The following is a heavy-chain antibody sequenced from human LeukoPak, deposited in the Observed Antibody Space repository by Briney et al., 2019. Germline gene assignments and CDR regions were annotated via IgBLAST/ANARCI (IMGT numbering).Heavy chain of an antibody. CDR3: ARADNWEGAKGD. V-gene: IGHV4-39*07. CDR2: IYYSGST. CDR1: GGSISSSSYY. D-gene: IGHD3-16*01. Sequence: PSETLSLTCTVSGGSISSSSYYWGWIRQPPGKGLEWIGSIYYSGSTYYNPSLKSRVTISVDTSKNQFSLKLSSVTAADTAVYYCARADNWEGAKGDWGQGTMVTVSS. J-gene: IGHJ3*01.